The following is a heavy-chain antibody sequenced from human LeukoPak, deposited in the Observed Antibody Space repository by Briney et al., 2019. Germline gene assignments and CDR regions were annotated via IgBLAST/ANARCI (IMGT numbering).Heavy chain of an antibody. V-gene: IGHV4-59*01. CDR2: IYYSGST. J-gene: IGHJ5*02. CDR3: ARYSSGRGGWFDP. Sequence: SKTLSLTCTVSGGSISSYYWSWIRQPPGKGLEWIGYIYYSGSTNYNPSLKSRVTISVDTSKNQFSLKLSSVTAADTAVYYCARYSSGRGGWFDPWGQGTLVTVSS. CDR1: GGSISSYY. D-gene: IGHD6-19*01.